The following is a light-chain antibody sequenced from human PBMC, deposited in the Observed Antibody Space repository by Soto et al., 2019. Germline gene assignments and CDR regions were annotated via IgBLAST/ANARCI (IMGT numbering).Light chain of an antibody. CDR3: QQSYSTPLT. V-gene: IGKV1-39*01. CDR1: QSITNY. Sequence: DIQMTQSPSSLSASVGDRVTITCRASQSITNYLNWFQQKPGKAPKLLIYAASSLQSGVPSRFSGSGSGTDFTLTISSLQPKDFATYYCQQSYSTPLTFGPGTKVDIK. CDR2: AAS. J-gene: IGKJ3*01.